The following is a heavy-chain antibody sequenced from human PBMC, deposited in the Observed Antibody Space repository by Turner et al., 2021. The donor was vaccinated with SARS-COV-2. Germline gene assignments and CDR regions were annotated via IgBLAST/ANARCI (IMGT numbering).Heavy chain of an antibody. CDR3: ARRLLPPAYAYVDY. CDR1: GGSISISSYY. D-gene: IGHD2-2*01. Sequence: QLQLQESGPGLVRPSETLSLTCTVSGGSISISSYYWGWIRQPPGRGLEWIGSISYTGNTFYNPYLKSRVTISIDTSKNQFSLTLTSVTAADTAYFYCARRLLPPAYAYVDYWGQGALVTVSS. J-gene: IGHJ4*02. CDR2: ISYTGNT. V-gene: IGHV4-39*01.